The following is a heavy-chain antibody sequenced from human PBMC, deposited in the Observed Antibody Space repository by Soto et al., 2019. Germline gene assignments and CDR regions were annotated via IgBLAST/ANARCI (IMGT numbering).Heavy chain of an antibody. CDR2: IYYSGST. CDR1: GGSISSYY. Sequence: PSETLSLTCTVSGGSISSYYWSWIQQPPGKGLEWIGYIYYSGSTNYNPSLKSRVTISVDTSKNQFSLKLSSVTAADTAVYYCATNRGDFWSGYYRDYYYYMDVWGKGTTVTVSS. J-gene: IGHJ6*03. CDR3: ATNRGDFWSGYYRDYYYYMDV. D-gene: IGHD3-3*01. V-gene: IGHV4-59*01.